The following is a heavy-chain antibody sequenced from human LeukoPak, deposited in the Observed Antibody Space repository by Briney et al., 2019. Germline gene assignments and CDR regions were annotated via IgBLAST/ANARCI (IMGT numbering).Heavy chain of an antibody. CDR2: IGTAGHT. J-gene: IGHJ6*02. V-gene: IGHV3-13*01. D-gene: IGHD3-3*01. CDR3: ARAVVWSGYFYGMDV. Sequence: HXXRXXXGXGLEWXSAIGTAGHTYYPGSVKGRFTISRENAKNSLYLQMNSLRAGDTAVYYCARAVVWSGYFYGMDVWGQGTTVTVSS.